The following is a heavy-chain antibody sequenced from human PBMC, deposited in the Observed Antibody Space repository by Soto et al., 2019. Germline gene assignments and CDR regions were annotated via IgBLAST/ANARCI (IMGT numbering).Heavy chain of an antibody. CDR3: ARDPALDLNYYYGLDF. D-gene: IGHD2-2*01. V-gene: IGHV3-21*01. CDR1: GFMFSSYS. J-gene: IGHJ6*02. CDR2: ISGSSDHI. Sequence: GGSLRLSCAASGFMFSSYSMNWVRQAPGKGLQWISSISGSSDHIYYADSVRGRFTVSRDNAKNSLYLQMNSLRGEDTAVYYCARDPALDLNYYYGLDFWGQGDTVTVSS.